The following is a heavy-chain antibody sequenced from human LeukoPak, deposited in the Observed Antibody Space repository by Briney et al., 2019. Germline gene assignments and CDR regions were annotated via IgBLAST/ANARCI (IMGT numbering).Heavy chain of an antibody. Sequence: SETLSLTCTVSGDSISSYFWSWIRQPPGKGLEWIGYIYYNERSNYNPFLRSRVTISIDTSKNQFSLKLNSVTAADTAVYYCAREGMATILWGQGTLVTVSS. J-gene: IGHJ4*02. CDR2: IYYNERS. D-gene: IGHD5-24*01. CDR3: AREGMATIL. CDR1: GDSISSYF. V-gene: IGHV4-59*12.